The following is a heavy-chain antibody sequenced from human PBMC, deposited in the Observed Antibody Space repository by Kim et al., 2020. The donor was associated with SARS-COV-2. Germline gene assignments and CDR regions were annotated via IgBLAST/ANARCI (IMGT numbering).Heavy chain of an antibody. D-gene: IGHD3-10*01. CDR3: TRDLEPLGLDP. CDR2: DT. J-gene: IGHJ5*02. Sequence: DTHYAGSVKGRFTISRENAENSLYLQLHSLRAGDTAVYYCTRDLEPLGLDPWGQGTLVIVSS. V-gene: IGHV3-13*01.